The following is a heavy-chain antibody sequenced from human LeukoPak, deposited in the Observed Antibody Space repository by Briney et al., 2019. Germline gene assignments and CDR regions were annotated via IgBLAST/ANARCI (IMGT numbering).Heavy chain of an antibody. Sequence: GGSLRLSCAASGFTFSSFGMHWVRQAPGKGLEWVAVIWYDGSNKYYADSVKGRFTISRDNTQNTLYLQGNNLRAEDTAVYCCARGRWDTGGLHGLDVWGQGTTVTVSS. D-gene: IGHD2-8*02. CDR1: GFTFSSFG. CDR2: IWYDGSNK. J-gene: IGHJ6*02. V-gene: IGHV3-33*01. CDR3: ARGRWDTGGLHGLDV.